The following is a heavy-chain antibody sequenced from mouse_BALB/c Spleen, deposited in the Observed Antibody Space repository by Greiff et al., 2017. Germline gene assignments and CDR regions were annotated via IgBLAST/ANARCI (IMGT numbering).Heavy chain of an antibody. CDR2: IYPYNGGT. D-gene: IGHD2-14*01. CDR3: ARYYRYDYYAMDY. Sequence: EVQLVESGPELVKPGASVKISCKASGYTFTDYNMHWVKQSHGKSLEWIGYIYPYNGGTGYNQKFKSKATLTVDNSSSTAYMELRSLTSEDSAVYYCARYYRYDYYAMDYWGQGTSVTVSS. CDR1: GYTFTDYN. J-gene: IGHJ4*01. V-gene: IGHV1S29*02.